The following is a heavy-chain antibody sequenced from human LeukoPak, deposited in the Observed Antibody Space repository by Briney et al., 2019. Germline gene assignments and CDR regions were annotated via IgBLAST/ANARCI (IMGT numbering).Heavy chain of an antibody. J-gene: IGHJ4*02. CDR3: AKDWADYVWGSYRFDPGTIN. CDR2: ISGSGGST. D-gene: IGHD3-16*02. Sequence: GGSLRLSCAASGFTFSSYAMSWVRQAPGKGLEWVSAISGSGGSTYYADPVKGRFTISRDNSKNTLYLQMNSLRAEDTAVYYCAKDWADYVWGSYRFDPGTINWGQGTLVTVSS. CDR1: GFTFSSYA. V-gene: IGHV3-23*01.